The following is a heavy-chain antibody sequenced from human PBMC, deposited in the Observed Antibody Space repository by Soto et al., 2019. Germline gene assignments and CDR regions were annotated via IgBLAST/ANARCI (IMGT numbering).Heavy chain of an antibody. CDR1: GYTFTSYG. CDR2: ISAYNGNT. J-gene: IGHJ4*02. V-gene: IGHV1-18*01. D-gene: IGHD2-15*01. CDR3: AREESVYCSGGSCYQFDY. Sequence: ASVKVSCKASGYTFTSYGISWVRQAPGQGLEWMGWISAYNGNTNYAQKLQGRVTMTTDTSTSTAYMELRSPRSDDTAVYYCAREESVYCSGGSCYQFDYWGQGTLVTVSS.